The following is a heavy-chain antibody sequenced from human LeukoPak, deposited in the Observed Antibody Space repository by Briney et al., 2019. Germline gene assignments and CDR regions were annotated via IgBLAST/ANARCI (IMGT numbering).Heavy chain of an antibody. J-gene: IGHJ4*02. CDR2: IYYSGST. V-gene: IGHV4-59*01. CDR1: GGSISNYY. CDR3: ARFLYGSGNDY. Sequence: SETLSLTCTVSGGSISNYYWSWIRQPPGKGLEWIGYIYYSGSTAYNPSLRSRVTISLDTSKNQFFLILSSVTAADTAMYYCARFLYGSGNDYWGQGTLVTVSS. D-gene: IGHD3-10*01.